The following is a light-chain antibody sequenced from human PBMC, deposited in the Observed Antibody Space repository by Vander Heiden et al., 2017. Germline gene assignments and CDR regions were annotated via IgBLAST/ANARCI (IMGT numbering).Light chain of an antibody. Sequence: SVLPQPPSASGTPEQRVTISCSGSRPNIARNSVYCYQPLPRTAPKHLMYRNKPRPAGVLDRCSGAKCGTSASLASSGAWSEDEADYYCAAWDDSLSGGAVGGGTKLTVL. V-gene: IGLV1-47*03. CDR1: RPNIARNS. CDR3: AAWDDSLSGGA. J-gene: IGLJ2*01. CDR2: RNK.